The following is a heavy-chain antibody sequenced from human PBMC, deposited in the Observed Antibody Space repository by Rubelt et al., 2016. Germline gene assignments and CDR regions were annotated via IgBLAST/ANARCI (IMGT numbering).Heavy chain of an antibody. Sequence: QVQLVQSGAEVKKPGASVKVSYKASGYTFTSYGISWVRQAPGQGLEWMGWISAYNGNTNYAQKLQGRVTMTTDTATSTAYMELRSLRSDDTAVYYWARDVGGNSVLYYFDYWGQGTLVTVSS. CDR2: ISAYNGNT. D-gene: IGHD4-23*01. CDR3: ARDVGGNSVLYYFDY. V-gene: IGHV1-18*01. J-gene: IGHJ4*02. CDR1: GYTFTSYG.